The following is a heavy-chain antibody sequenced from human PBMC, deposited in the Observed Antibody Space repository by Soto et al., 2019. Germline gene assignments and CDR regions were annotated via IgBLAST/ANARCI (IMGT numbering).Heavy chain of an antibody. CDR1: GYTFTSYA. CDR2: IIPIFGTA. D-gene: IGHD3-10*01. CDR3: ARGPMVELGWYFDL. V-gene: IGHV1-69*13. Sequence: SVKVSCKASGYTFTSYAISWVRQAPGQGLEWMGGIIPIFGTANYAQKFQGRVTITADESTSSAYMELSSLRSEDTAVYYCARGPMVELGWYFDLWGRGTLVTVSS. J-gene: IGHJ2*01.